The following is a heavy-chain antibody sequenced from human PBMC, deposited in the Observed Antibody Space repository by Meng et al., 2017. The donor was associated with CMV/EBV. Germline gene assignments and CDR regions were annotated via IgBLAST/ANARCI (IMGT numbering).Heavy chain of an antibody. J-gene: IGHJ6*02. CDR2: IDWDDDK. D-gene: IGHD6-6*01. Sequence: SGLTLAKPTQTCTLTYTFSGLPRSTSGTCVSWVRQPPGKALEWLALIDWDDDKYYSTSLKTRLTISKDTSENQVVLTMTNMDPVDTATYYCARTPQLAGYYYYGMDVWGQGTTVTVSS. V-gene: IGHV2-70*20. CDR3: ARTPQLAGYYYYGMDV. CDR1: GLPRSTSGTC.